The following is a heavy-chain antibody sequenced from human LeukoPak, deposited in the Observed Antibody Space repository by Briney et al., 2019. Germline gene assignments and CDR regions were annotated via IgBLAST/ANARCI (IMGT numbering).Heavy chain of an antibody. CDR1: GFTFSSYS. J-gene: IGHJ4*02. Sequence: PGGSLRLSCAASGFTFSSYSMNWVRQAPGKGLEWVSSISSSSSYIYYADSVKGRFTISRDNAKNSLYLQMSSLRAEDTAVYYCARGQASDFDYWGQGTLVTVSS. CDR2: ISSSSSYI. CDR3: ARGQASDFDY. V-gene: IGHV3-21*01.